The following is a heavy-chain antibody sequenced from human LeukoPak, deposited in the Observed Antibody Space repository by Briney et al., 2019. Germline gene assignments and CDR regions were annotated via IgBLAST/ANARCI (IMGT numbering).Heavy chain of an antibody. Sequence: SQTLSLTCAISGDSVSSNSAAWNWIRLPPSRGLEWLGRTYYRSKWYNDYAVSVKSQITINPDTSKNQFSLQLNSVTPEDTAVYYCARNWGRFERFVYWGQGTLVTVSS. CDR3: ARNWGRFERFVY. D-gene: IGHD7-27*01. J-gene: IGHJ4*02. CDR1: GDSVSSNSAA. V-gene: IGHV6-1*01. CDR2: TYYRSKWYN.